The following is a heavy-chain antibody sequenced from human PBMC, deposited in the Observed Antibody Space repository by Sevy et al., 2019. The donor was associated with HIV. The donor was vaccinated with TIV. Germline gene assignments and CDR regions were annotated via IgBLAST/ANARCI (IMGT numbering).Heavy chain of an antibody. CDR2: LSFGCGKI. D-gene: IGHD3-10*02. J-gene: IGHJ4*02. CDR3: AGEGCSRPHDY. Sequence: GGSLRLSCAVSGFNFNIYSMSWVRQAPGKGLEWVSTLSFGCGKINYADSVKGRFISSRDDSKNPLYLQMNSLRAEDPAVYFCAGEGCSRPHDYWGQGTLVTFSS. V-gene: IGHV3-23*01. CDR1: GFNFNIYS.